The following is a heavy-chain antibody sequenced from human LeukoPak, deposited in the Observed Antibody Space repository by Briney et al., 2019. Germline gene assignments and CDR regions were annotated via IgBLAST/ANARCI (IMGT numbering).Heavy chain of an antibody. CDR1: GGSFSGYY. Sequence: SETLSLTCAVYGGSFSGYYWSWIRQPPGKGLEWIGEINHSGSTNYNPSLKSRVTISVDTSKNQFSLKLSSVTAADTAVYYCARWGYCSSTSCFRPNWFDPWGQGTLVTVSS. D-gene: IGHD2-2*01. CDR2: INHSGST. V-gene: IGHV4-34*01. CDR3: ARWGYCSSTSCFRPNWFDP. J-gene: IGHJ5*02.